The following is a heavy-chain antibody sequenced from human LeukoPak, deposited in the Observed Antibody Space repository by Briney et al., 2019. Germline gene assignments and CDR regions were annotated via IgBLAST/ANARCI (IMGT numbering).Heavy chain of an antibody. Sequence: PSETLSLTCTVSGYSISSGYYWGWIRQPPGKGLEWIGSIYHSGSTYYNPSLKSRVTISVDTSKNQFSLKLSSVTAADTAVYYCARLKRQWLVNHFDYWGQGTLVTVSS. CDR3: ARLKRQWLVNHFDY. D-gene: IGHD6-19*01. V-gene: IGHV4-38-2*02. J-gene: IGHJ4*02. CDR1: GYSISSGYY. CDR2: IYHSGST.